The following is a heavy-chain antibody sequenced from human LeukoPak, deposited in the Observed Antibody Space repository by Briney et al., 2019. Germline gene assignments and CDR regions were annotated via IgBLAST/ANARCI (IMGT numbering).Heavy chain of an antibody. CDR1: GGSFSGYY. D-gene: IGHD6-13*01. CDR3: ARLAAADKDY. CDR2: INHSGST. V-gene: IGHV4-34*01. Sequence: SETLSLTCAVYGGSFSGYYWSWIRQPPGKGLEWIGEINHSGSTNYNPSLKSRVTISVDTSKNQFSLKLSFVTAADTAVYYCARLAAADKDYWGQGTLVTVSS. J-gene: IGHJ4*02.